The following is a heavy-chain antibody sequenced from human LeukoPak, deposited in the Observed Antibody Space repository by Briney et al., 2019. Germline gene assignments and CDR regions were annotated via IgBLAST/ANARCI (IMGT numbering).Heavy chain of an antibody. J-gene: IGHJ4*02. V-gene: IGHV4-59*08. D-gene: IGHD3-22*01. CDR3: ARHPSYYDRIDY. CDR2: IYYSGST. Sequence: SETLSLTCTVSGGSISSYYWSWLRQPPGKGLEWIGYIYYSGSTNYNPSLKSRVTISVDTSKNQFSLKLSSVTAVDTAVYYCARHPSYYDRIDYWGQGTLVTVSS. CDR1: GGSISSYY.